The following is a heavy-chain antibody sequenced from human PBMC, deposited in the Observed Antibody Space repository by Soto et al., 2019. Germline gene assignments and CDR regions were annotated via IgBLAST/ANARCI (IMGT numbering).Heavy chain of an antibody. D-gene: IGHD6-13*01. J-gene: IGHJ3*02. CDR2: TYYRSKWYN. V-gene: IGHV6-1*01. Sequence: SQTLSLTCVISGDSVSSNSAAWNWIRQSPSRGLEWLGRTYYRSKWYNDYAISVKSRITINPDTSKNQFSLQLNSVTPDDTAVYYCVRGAAAAGTRAFDIWGQGTMVTVSS. CDR3: VRGAAAAGTRAFDI. CDR1: GDSVSSNSAA.